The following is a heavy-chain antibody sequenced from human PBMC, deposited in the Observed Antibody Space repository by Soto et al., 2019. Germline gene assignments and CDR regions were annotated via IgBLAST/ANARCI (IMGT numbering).Heavy chain of an antibody. Sequence: VQLVESGGGLAQPGGSLRLSCAASGFAFSSHPMSWVRQAPEKGLEWVAGISDGGDLTYNADSVRGRFTISRDNSRNTLYLQMNSLRAEDTAVYYCARRVIGSSRAFDIWGQGTMVTVSS. V-gene: IGHV3-23*04. J-gene: IGHJ3*02. CDR1: GFAFSSHP. D-gene: IGHD3-10*01. CDR3: ARRVIGSSRAFDI. CDR2: ISDGGDLT.